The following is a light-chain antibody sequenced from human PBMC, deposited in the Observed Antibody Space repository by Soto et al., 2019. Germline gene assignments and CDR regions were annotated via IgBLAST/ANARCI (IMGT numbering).Light chain of an antibody. CDR3: HQYNNWWT. V-gene: IGKV3-15*01. J-gene: IGKJ1*01. CDR1: QTVSNN. CDR2: GAS. Sequence: EIVMTQSPATLSVSPGERATLSCRASQTVSNNLAWYQQKPGQAPRLLIYGASTRATGIPARFSGSGSGTEFTLTISSLQSEDFAGYYCHQYNNWWTFGQGTKVDIK.